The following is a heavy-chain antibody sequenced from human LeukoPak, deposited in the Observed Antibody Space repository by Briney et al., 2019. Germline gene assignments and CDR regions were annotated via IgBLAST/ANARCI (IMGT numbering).Heavy chain of an antibody. Sequence: PGGPLRPPCTAPGFSFSGHWMPWARPPPGKGVGWVSRNSPTGSTTSYADSVKGRFTVSRDNAKNTLYLQVNNLRAEDTAVYYCARGPNSNWSGLDFWGQGTLLTVSS. J-gene: IGHJ4*02. CDR3: ARGPNSNWSGLDF. D-gene: IGHD6-6*01. V-gene: IGHV3-74*01. CDR2: NSPTGSTT. CDR1: GFSFSGHW.